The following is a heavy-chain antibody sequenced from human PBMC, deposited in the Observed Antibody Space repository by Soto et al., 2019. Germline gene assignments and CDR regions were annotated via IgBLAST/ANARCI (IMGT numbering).Heavy chain of an antibody. CDR3: AKAICAYSSGSYCIDD. Sequence: GGSLSLSCAASGFTFSSYVMSWVRQAPGKGLEWVSTISDSATSTYYTDSVKGRFTISRDNYKNTLYLQMNSLSAEDTAIYYCAKAICAYSSGSYCIDDWGQGTMVTVYS. V-gene: IGHV3-23*01. CDR2: ISDSATST. CDR1: GFTFSSYV. D-gene: IGHD6-19*01. J-gene: IGHJ4*01.